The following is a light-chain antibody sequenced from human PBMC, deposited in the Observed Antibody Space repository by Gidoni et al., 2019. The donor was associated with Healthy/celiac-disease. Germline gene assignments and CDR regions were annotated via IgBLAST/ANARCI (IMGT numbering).Light chain of an antibody. CDR3: QPYGSSPWT. CDR2: GAS. J-gene: IGKJ1*01. Sequence: DIVLTQSPGTLSLSPGERATLSCRARQRVSSSYLAWYQQKPGQAPRLPIYGASSRATGIPDRFSGSGSGTDFTLTISRLEPEDFAVYYCQPYGSSPWTFGQGTKVEIK. CDR1: QRVSSSY. V-gene: IGKV3-20*01.